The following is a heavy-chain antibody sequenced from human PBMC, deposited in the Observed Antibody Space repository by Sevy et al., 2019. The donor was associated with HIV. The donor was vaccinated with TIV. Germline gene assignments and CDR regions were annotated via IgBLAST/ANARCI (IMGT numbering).Heavy chain of an antibody. CDR2: IRSKANSYAT. Sequence: GGSLRLSCAASGFTFSGSAMHWVRQASGKGLEWVGRIRSKANSYATAYAASVKGRFTISRDDSKNTAYLKMNSLKTEDTAVYYCTRGYCSGGSCYDEDYYYYYGMDVWGQGTTVTVSS. CDR1: GFTFSGSA. V-gene: IGHV3-73*01. D-gene: IGHD2-15*01. J-gene: IGHJ6*02. CDR3: TRGYCSGGSCYDEDYYYYYGMDV.